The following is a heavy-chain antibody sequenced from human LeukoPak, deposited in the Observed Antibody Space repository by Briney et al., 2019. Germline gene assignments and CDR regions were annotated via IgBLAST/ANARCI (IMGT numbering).Heavy chain of an antibody. CDR2: ISYDGSNK. CDR3: AKAFGLGYFDL. J-gene: IGHJ2*01. CDR1: GFTFSSYG. Sequence: SLRLSCAASGFTFSSYGMHWVRQAPGKGLEWVAVISYDGSNKYYADSVKGRFTISRDNSKNTLYLQMNSLRAEDTAVYYCAKAFGLGYFDLWGRGTLVTVSS. D-gene: IGHD2/OR15-2a*01. V-gene: IGHV3-30*18.